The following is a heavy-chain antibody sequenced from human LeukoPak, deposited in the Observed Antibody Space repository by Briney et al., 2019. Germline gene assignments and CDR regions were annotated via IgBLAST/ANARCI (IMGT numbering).Heavy chain of an antibody. CDR3: AKEGPRSDYGDYLDY. V-gene: IGHV3-30-3*01. D-gene: IGHD4-17*01. CDR1: GFTFSTYA. J-gene: IGHJ4*02. Sequence: NPGGSLRLSCAASGFTFSTYAIHWVRQAPGKGLESVALMSHDGSTKYYTDSVKGRFTISRDNSKNTLYLQMNSLRAEDTAVYYCAKEGPRSDYGDYLDYWGQGTLVTVSS. CDR2: MSHDGSTK.